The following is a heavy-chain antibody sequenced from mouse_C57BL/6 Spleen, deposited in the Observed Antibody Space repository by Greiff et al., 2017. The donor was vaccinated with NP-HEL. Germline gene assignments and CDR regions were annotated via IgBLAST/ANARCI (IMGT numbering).Heavy chain of an antibody. D-gene: IGHD4-1*01. CDR1: GYAFSSSW. J-gene: IGHJ2*01. V-gene: IGHV1-82*01. Sequence: VQLQESGPELVKPGASVKISCKASGYAFSSSWMNWVKQRPGKGLEWIGRIYPGDGDTNYNGKFKGKATLTADKSSSTAYMQLSSLTSEDSAFYFCARSWGGNYFDYWGQGTTLTVSS. CDR3: ARSWGGNYFDY. CDR2: IYPGDGDT.